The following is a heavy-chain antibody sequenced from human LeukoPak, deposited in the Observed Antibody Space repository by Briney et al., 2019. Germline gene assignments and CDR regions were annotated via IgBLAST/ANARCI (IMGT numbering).Heavy chain of an antibody. Sequence: KPSETLSLTCTVSGGSISSGSYYWGWIRQPPGKGLEWLGTVFYSGTTYYNPSLKSRVIISVDTSKNQFSLGLRSVTAADTAVYYCARLDSGDYFFDYWGQGTLVTVSS. J-gene: IGHJ4*02. CDR1: GGSISSGSYY. CDR3: ARLDSGDYFFDY. V-gene: IGHV4-39*01. CDR2: VFYSGTT. D-gene: IGHD4-17*01.